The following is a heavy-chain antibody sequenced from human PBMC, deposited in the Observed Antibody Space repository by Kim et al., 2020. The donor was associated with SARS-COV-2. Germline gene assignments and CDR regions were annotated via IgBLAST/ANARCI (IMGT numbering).Heavy chain of an antibody. CDR2: INHSGST. CDR1: GGSFSGYY. V-gene: IGHV4-34*01. Sequence: SETLSLTCAVYGGSFSGYYWSWIRQPPGKGLEWIGEINHSGSTNYNPSLKSRVTISVDTSKNQFSLKLSSVTAADTAVYYCARANARYCSSTSCYLRSAQRGAWFDPWGQGTLVTVSS. J-gene: IGHJ5*02. D-gene: IGHD2-2*01. CDR3: ARANARYCSSTSCYLRSAQRGAWFDP.